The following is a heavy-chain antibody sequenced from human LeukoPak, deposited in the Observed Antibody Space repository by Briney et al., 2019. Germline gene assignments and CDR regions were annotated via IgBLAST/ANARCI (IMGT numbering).Heavy chain of an antibody. CDR1: GYTFTSYD. CDR2: MNPNSGNT. D-gene: IGHD5-24*01. CDR3: ARGLEMATIRYGMDV. Sequence: ASVKVSCKASGYTFTSYDINWVRQATGQGLEWMGWMNPNSGNTGYAQKFQGRVTRTRNTSISTAYMELSSLRSEDTAVYYCARGLEMATIRYGMDVWGKGTTVTISS. J-gene: IGHJ6*04. V-gene: IGHV1-8*01.